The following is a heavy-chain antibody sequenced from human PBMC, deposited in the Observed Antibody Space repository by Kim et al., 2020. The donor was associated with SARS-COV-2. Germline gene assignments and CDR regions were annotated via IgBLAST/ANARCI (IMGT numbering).Heavy chain of an antibody. CDR3: ATRYSSSRIFDY. V-gene: IGHV1-24*01. D-gene: IGHD6-6*01. Sequence: ASVKVSCKVSGYTLTELSMHWVRQAPGKGLEWMGGFDPEDGETIYAQKFQGRVTMTEDTSTDTAYMELSSLRSEDTAVYYCATRYSSSRIFDYWGQGTLVTVSS. J-gene: IGHJ4*02. CDR2: FDPEDGET. CDR1: GYTLTELS.